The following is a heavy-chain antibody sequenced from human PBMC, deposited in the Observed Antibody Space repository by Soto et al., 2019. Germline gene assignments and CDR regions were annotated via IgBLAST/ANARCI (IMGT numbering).Heavy chain of an antibody. D-gene: IGHD1-7*01. J-gene: IGHJ5*02. Sequence: QMPGKGLEWMGRIDPSHYYTNYSPSFQGHVTISADKSISTAYLQWSSLKDSDTAMYYCVRKDATWGTYNDKGPLSPWGQGTMVTVSS. CDR3: VRKDATWGTYNDKGPLSP. CDR2: IDPSHYYT. V-gene: IGHV5-10-1*01.